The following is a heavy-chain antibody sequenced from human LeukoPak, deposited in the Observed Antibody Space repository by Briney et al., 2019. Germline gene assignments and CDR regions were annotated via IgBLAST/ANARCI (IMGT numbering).Heavy chain of an antibody. CDR3: AKDLGNYVWGSYRSSAGFDY. CDR2: ISYDGSNK. J-gene: IGHJ4*02. CDR1: GFTFSSYG. V-gene: IGHV3-30*18. D-gene: IGHD3-16*02. Sequence: PGRSLRLSCAASGFTFSSYGMHWVRQAPGKGLEWVAVISYDGSNKYYADSVKGRFTISRDNSKNTLYLQMNSLRAEDTAVYYCAKDLGNYVWGSYRSSAGFDYWGQGTLVTVSS.